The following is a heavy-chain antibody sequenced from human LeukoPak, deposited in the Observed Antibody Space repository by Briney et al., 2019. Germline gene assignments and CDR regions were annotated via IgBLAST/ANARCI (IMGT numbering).Heavy chain of an antibody. V-gene: IGHV3-23*01. D-gene: IGHD6-19*01. J-gene: IGHJ4*02. Sequence: PGGSLRLSCAASGFTFSSYAMSWVRQAPGKGLEWVSAISGSGGSTYYADSVKGRFTISRDNAKSSLFLQMNSLRAEDTAVYYCAKAIRIAVAGYYFGYWGQGTLVTVSS. CDR1: GFTFSSYA. CDR3: AKAIRIAVAGYYFGY. CDR2: ISGSGGST.